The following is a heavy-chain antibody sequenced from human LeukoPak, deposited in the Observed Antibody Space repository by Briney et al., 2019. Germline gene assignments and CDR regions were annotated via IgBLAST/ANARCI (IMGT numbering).Heavy chain of an antibody. D-gene: IGHD2-15*01. CDR3: ARGRYRGVVVVAAMSGMDV. Sequence: SETLSLTCAVYCGSFSGYYWSWIRQPPGKGLEWIGEINHSGSTNYNPSLKSRVTISVDTSKNQFSLKLSSVTAADTAVYYCARGRYRGVVVVAAMSGMDVWGQGTTVTVSS. CDR2: INHSGST. CDR1: CGSFSGYY. J-gene: IGHJ6*02. V-gene: IGHV4-34*01.